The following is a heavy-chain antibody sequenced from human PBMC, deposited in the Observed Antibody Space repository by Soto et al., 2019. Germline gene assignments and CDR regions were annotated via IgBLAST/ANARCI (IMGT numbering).Heavy chain of an antibody. J-gene: IGHJ5*02. Sequence: VQLVEAGGGLVQPGGSLRLSCAASGFSFSTYSLNWVHQAPGKGLEWVSYISSSSSNTYYADSVKGRFTISRDNADNSLFLEMTSRSEEDTAVYYGSSLRYIWNYGEVPGFDLWGQGTLVTVSS. CDR1: GFSFSTYS. CDR3: SSLRYIWNYGEVPGFDL. D-gene: IGHD1-7*01. V-gene: IGHV3-48*02. CDR2: ISSSSSNT.